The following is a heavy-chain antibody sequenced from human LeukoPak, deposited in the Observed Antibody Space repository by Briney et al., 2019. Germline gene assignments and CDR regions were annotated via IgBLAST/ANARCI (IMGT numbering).Heavy chain of an antibody. D-gene: IGHD6-13*01. CDR2: INTNTGSP. V-gene: IGHV7-4-1*02. Sequence: ASVKVSCKASGYTFTSYAMNWVRQAPGQGLEWMGWINTNTGSPTYAQGFTRRFVFSLDTSVSTAYLQISSLKAEDTAVYYCAREPAGIAAAGGVYWGQGTLVTVSS. CDR1: GYTFTSYA. CDR3: AREPAGIAAAGGVY. J-gene: IGHJ4*02.